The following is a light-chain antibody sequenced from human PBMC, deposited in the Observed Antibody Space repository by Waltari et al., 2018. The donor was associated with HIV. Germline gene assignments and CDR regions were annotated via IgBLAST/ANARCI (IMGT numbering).Light chain of an antibody. J-gene: IGKJ4*01. Sequence: DITLNPAHSFRSTAVRHRVPITCRASQGINTYLAWYKQRPGKAPQHLVYSASTSHRGAPSTSSGSGSGTEFTLTINTLQPEDVATYYCQQLYSFPVTFGGGTMVE. CDR3: QQLYSFPVT. CDR2: SAS. V-gene: IGKV1-9*01. CDR1: QGINTY.